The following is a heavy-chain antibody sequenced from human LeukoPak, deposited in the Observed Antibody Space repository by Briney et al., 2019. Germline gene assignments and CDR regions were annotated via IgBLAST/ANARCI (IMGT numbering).Heavy chain of an antibody. Sequence: PGGSLRLPCAASGFTFDDYAMHWVRQAPGKGLEWVSGISWNSGSIGYADSVKGRFTISRDNAKNSLYLQMNSLRAEDTALYYCAKDFSADIVATIYSYYYYYGMDVWGQGTTVTVSS. CDR2: ISWNSGSI. CDR3: AKDFSADIVATIYSYYYYYGMDV. J-gene: IGHJ6*02. CDR1: GFTFDDYA. V-gene: IGHV3-9*01. D-gene: IGHD5-12*01.